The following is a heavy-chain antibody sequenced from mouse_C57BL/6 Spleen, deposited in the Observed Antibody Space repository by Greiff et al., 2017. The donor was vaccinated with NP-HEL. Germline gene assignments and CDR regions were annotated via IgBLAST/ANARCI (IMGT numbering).Heavy chain of an antibody. CDR1: GYAFSSYW. CDR3: ARGSSYYGRSHWYFDV. D-gene: IGHD1-1*01. CDR2: IYPGDGDT. J-gene: IGHJ1*03. Sequence: QVQLKESGAELVKPGASVKISCKASGYAFSSYWMNWVKQRPGKGLEWIGQIYPGDGDTNYNGKFKGKATLTADKSSSTAYMQLSSLTSEDSAVYFCARGSSYYGRSHWYFDVWGTGTTVTVSS. V-gene: IGHV1-80*01.